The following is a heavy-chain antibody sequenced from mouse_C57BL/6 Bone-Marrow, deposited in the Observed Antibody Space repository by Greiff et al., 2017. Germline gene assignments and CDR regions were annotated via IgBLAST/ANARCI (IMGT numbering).Heavy chain of an antibody. V-gene: IGHV1-55*01. CDR1: GYTFTSYW. J-gene: IGHJ2*01. CDR3: ASWATIPYYGHFDY. Sequence: VKLQQPGAELVKPGASVKMSCKASGYTFTSYWITWVKQRPGQGLEWIGDIYPGSGSTNYNEKFKSKATLTVDPSSSTAYMQLSSLTSEDSAVYYCASWATIPYYGHFDYWGQGTTLTVSS. D-gene: IGHD1-2*01. CDR2: IYPGSGST.